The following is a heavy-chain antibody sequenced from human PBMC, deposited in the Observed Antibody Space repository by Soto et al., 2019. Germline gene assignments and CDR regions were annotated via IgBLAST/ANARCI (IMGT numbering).Heavy chain of an antibody. D-gene: IGHD2-15*01. CDR1: GGTFSSYA. V-gene: IGHV1-69*13. J-gene: IGHJ6*02. CDR3: ARDAKIRYYYYGMDV. Sequence: SVKVSCKASGGTFSSYAISWVRQAPGQGLEWMGGIIPIFGTANYAQKFQGRVTITADESTSTAYMELSSLRSEDTAVYYCARDAKIRYYYYGMDVWGQGTTVTVSS. CDR2: IIPIFGTA.